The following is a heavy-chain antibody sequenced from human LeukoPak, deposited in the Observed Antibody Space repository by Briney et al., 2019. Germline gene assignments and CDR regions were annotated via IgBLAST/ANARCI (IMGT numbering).Heavy chain of an antibody. CDR3: AKDPGASVSGFHMDV. J-gene: IGHJ6*03. D-gene: IGHD2-8*02. CDR1: GFTFRNYG. V-gene: IGHV3-30*02. Sequence: GGSLRLSCAASGFTFRNYGMHWVRQATGKGLEWVSFIWSDGINRFYADSVKGRFTISRDNSKNMLYLQMDTLRAEDTALYYCAKDPGASVSGFHMDVWGKGTTVIVSS. CDR2: IWSDGINR.